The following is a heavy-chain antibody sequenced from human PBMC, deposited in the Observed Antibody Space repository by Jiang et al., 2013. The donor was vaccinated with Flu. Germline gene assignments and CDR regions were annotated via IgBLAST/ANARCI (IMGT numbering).Heavy chain of an antibody. CDR1: GFTFSSYV. J-gene: IGHJ4*02. D-gene: IGHD6-13*01. CDR3: AKVPYSSRWYEFDS. Sequence: VQLLESGGGLVQPGGSLRLSCTTSGFTFSSYVMSWVRQAPGKGLEWVSTVSGSGDSTYYADSVKGRFTISRDNSKNTLHLQMSSLRAEDTAVYYCAKVPYSSRWYEFDSWGQGTLVTVSS. CDR2: VSGSGDST. V-gene: IGHV3-23*01.